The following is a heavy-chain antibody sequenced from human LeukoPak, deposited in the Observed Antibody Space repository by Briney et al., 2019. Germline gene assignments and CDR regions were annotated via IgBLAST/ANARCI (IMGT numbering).Heavy chain of an antibody. CDR1: GFTFSEYW. V-gene: IGHV3-7*01. CDR2: IKQDGSEK. CDR3: AREQLAGGGFDP. D-gene: IGHD1-1*01. Sequence: GGSLRLSCVVSGFTFSEYWMSWVRQAPGKGLEWVANIKQDGSEKYYVDSVKGRFTISRDNAKNSLYLQMNSLRAEDTAVYYCAREQLAGGGFDPWGQGTLVTVSS. J-gene: IGHJ5*02.